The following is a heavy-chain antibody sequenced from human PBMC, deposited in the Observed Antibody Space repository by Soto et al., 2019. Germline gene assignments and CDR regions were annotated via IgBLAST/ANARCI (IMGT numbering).Heavy chain of an antibody. D-gene: IGHD5-18*01. CDR2: TTQDGSGK. Sequence: EVQLVESGGGLVQPGGSLRLSCVASGLTFSSWMSWVRQAPGKGLEWVAMTTQDGSGKHYVDSVKGRFTISRDSAKNSMYLQMNSLTVVDTAMYYCASLDTAMIKTAGYWGQGTQVTVSS. V-gene: IGHV3-7*01. CDR1: GLTFSSW. J-gene: IGHJ4*02. CDR3: ASLDTAMIKTAGY.